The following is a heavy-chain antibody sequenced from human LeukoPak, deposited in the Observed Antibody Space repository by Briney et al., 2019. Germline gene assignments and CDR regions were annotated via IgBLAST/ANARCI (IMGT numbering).Heavy chain of an antibody. CDR1: GFTFSSYA. V-gene: IGHV3-23*01. J-gene: IGHJ6*02. D-gene: IGHD3-3*01. CDR2: ISGSGGST. CDR3: AKDLADFWSGYFVYYYYGMDV. Sequence: GGSLRLSCAASGFTFSSYAMSWVRQAPGEGLEWVSAISGSGGSTYYADSVKGRFTISRDNSKNTLYLQMNSLRAEDTAVYYCAKDLADFWSGYFVYYYYGMDVWGQGTTVTVSS.